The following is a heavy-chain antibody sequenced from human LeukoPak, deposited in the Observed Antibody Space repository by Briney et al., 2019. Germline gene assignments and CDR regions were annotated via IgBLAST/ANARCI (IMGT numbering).Heavy chain of an antibody. CDR1: GFTFSYYT. CDR3: ARDDVAWNDVHWFDP. V-gene: IGHV3-21*01. Sequence: GGSLRLSCGASGFTFSYYTMSWVRQAPGKGLEWVSSSSSTGSSLYYADSVKGRFTISRDNAKNSLYLQMSSLRVEDTAVYYCARDDVAWNDVHWFDPWGQGTLVTVSS. J-gene: IGHJ5*02. CDR2: SSSTGSSL. D-gene: IGHD1-1*01.